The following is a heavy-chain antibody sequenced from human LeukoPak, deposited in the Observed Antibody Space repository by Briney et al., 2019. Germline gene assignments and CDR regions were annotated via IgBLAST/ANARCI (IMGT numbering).Heavy chain of an antibody. CDR1: GYTFTSYD. J-gene: IGHJ6*03. CDR2: IIPIFGTA. Sequence: SVKVSCKASGYTFTSYDINWVRQATGQGLEWMGGIIPIFGTANYAQKFQGRVTITADESTSTAYTELSSLRSEDTAVYYCARSSVVPHDRSYYYYYMDVWGKGTTVTVSS. D-gene: IGHD3-22*01. V-gene: IGHV1-69*13. CDR3: ARSSVVPHDRSYYYYYMDV.